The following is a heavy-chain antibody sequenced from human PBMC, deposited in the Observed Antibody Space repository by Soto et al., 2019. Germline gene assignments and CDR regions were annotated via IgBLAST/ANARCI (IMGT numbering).Heavy chain of an antibody. D-gene: IGHD1-26*01. J-gene: IGHJ5*02. V-gene: IGHV3-23*01. CDR1: GFVFKDYA. Sequence: EVHLLESGGGLVQPGGSLRLSCAASGFVFKDYAISWVRRAPGKGLEWVSGISASGGLKYYAASVQGRFTVSRDNSKNILYLQMDNLGDGDTALYYCAREVGAPSGWLDPWGQGTQVTVSS. CDR3: AREVGAPSGWLDP. CDR2: ISASGGLK.